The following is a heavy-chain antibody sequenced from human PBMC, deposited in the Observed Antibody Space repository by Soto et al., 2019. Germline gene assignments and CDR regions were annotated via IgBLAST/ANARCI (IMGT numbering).Heavy chain of an antibody. CDR1: AGSISTVVYS. CDR2: INHSGST. V-gene: IGHV4-30-2*01. Sequence: SETLSLTCDVSAGSISTVVYSWNWIRQPPGRGLEWVGYINHSGSTYDNPSLKSRVTMSVNRSKNQFSLNLTSVTAADTAVYFGARGHYRNAMEGWGPGTRVADCS. D-gene: IGHD1-26*01. CDR3: ARGHYRNAMEG. J-gene: IGHJ6*02.